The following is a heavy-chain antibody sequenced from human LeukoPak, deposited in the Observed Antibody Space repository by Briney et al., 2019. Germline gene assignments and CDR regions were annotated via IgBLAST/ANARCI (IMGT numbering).Heavy chain of an antibody. CDR1: GGSISSGGYY. CDR3: ARERMGAYCGGDCPNWFDP. CDR2: IYYSGST. Sequence: SETLSLTCTVSGGSISSGGYYWSWIRQHPGKGLEWIGYIYYSGSTYYNPSLKSRVTISVDTSKNQFSLKLSSVTAADTAVYYCARERMGAYCGGDCPNWFDPWGQGTLVTVSS. J-gene: IGHJ5*02. V-gene: IGHV4-31*03. D-gene: IGHD2-21*01.